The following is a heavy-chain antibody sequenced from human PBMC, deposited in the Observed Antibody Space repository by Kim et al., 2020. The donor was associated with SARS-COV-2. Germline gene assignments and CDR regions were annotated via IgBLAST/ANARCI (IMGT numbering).Heavy chain of an antibody. D-gene: IGHD1-26*01. CDR2: STT. Sequence: STTAEAASVKGRFTISRDDSKSMSYLQMNSLKTEDTAVYYCTRHAIATDIWGQGTMVTVSS. CDR3: TRHAIATDI. V-gene: IGHV3-73*01. J-gene: IGHJ3*02.